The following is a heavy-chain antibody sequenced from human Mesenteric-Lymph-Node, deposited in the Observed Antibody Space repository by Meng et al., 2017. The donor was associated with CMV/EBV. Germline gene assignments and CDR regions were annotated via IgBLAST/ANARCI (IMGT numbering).Heavy chain of an antibody. D-gene: IGHD2-2*01. CDR2: INHSGSI. Sequence: AETLSLTCAVYGGSFSGYCWIWIRQPPGKGLEWIGEINHSGSINYNPSLKSRVTISVDTSKNQLSLRLTSVTAADTAVYYCARGPAPMADNWGQGTLVTVSS. V-gene: IGHV4-34*01. J-gene: IGHJ4*02. CDR3: ARGPAPMADN. CDR1: GGSFSGYC.